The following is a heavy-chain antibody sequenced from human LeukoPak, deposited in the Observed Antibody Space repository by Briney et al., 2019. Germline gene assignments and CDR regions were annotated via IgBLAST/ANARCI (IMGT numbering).Heavy chain of an antibody. V-gene: IGHV1-18*01. D-gene: IGHD2-8*01. J-gene: IGHJ4*02. CDR3: ARDDGSLVYAIDY. Sequence: ASVKVSCKASGYTFTTYGISWVRQAPGQGLEWMGWISACNGNTKYAQKFQGRVTMTTDTSTSTVYMELRSLRSDDTALYYCARDDGSLVYAIDYWGQGTLVTVSS. CDR2: ISACNGNT. CDR1: GYTFTTYG.